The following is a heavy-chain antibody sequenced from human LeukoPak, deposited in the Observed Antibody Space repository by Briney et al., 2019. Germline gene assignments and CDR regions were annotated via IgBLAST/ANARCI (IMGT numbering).Heavy chain of an antibody. J-gene: IGHJ4*02. Sequence: GGSLRLSCAGSGFTFSTYAMHWVRQAPGKGLEWVALFSYDGSTQRYADSVKGRFTISRDNSKNSLYLQMNSLRAEDTAVYYCAKSDSSGPDYWGQGTLVTVSS. CDR2: FSYDGSTQ. CDR1: GFTFSTYA. V-gene: IGHV3-30-3*01. D-gene: IGHD6-19*01. CDR3: AKSDSSGPDY.